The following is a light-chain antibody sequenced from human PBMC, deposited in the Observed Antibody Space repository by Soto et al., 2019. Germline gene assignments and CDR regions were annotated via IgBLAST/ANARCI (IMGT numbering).Light chain of an antibody. CDR2: GAS. V-gene: IGKV3-15*01. J-gene: IGKJ1*01. CDR3: QQYNNWPPWT. Sequence: EIVMTQPPATLSVSPVERATLSCRASQSVSSNLAWYQQKPGQAPRLLIYGASTRATGIPARFSGSGSGTEFTLTISSLQSEDFAVYYCQQYNNWPPWTFGQGTKVDI. CDR1: QSVSSN.